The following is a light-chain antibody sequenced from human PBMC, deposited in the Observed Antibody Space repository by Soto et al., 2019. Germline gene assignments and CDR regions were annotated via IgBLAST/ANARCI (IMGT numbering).Light chain of an antibody. CDR1: GXDVANYKR. CDR3: GLYTSAYTWV. J-gene: IGLJ2*01. Sequence: QSVLTQPPSVSGSLEQSVTISCTGTGXDVANYKRVSWYQQAPGTAPKLIIYEVTSRPSGVPARFSGSKSGNTASLTISGLQAEDEAVYFCGLYTSAYTWVLGGGTQLTVL. CDR2: EVT. V-gene: IGLV2-18*01.